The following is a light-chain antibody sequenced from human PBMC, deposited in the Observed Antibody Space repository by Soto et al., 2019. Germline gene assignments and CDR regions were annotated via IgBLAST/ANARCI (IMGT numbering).Light chain of an antibody. CDR1: QSVSNNY. Sequence: DIVLTQSPATLSVSAGGTFTLSCRASQSVSNNYLAWYQQKPGQAPRLHIYGASTRATGIPDRFTGSGSGTDFTLTISRLEPEDFAVYYCQQYGSSPRTFGQGTKV. V-gene: IGKV3-20*01. CDR3: QQYGSSPRT. CDR2: GAS. J-gene: IGKJ1*01.